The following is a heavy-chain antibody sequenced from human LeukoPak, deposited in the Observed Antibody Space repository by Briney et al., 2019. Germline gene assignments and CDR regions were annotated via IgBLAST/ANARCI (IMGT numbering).Heavy chain of an antibody. J-gene: IGHJ4*02. D-gene: IGHD1-26*01. CDR3: ARGRSGSYFDS. CDR1: GSTFSTYD. V-gene: IGHV3-13*04. CDR2: ISTTDDT. Sequence: PGGSLRLSCAASGSTFSTYDMHWVRQATGKGLEWVSAISTTDDTYYPGSVKGRFTISRENAKSSLYLQMNSLRAEDTAVYYCARGRSGSYFDSWGQGTLVAVSS.